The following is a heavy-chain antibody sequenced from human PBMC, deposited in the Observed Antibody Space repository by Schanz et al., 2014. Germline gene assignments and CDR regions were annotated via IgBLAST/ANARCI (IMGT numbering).Heavy chain of an antibody. D-gene: IGHD6-13*01. V-gene: IGHV1-69*02. CDR3: ASSGAGYSSSWDFDY. Sequence: QVQLVQSGAEVKKPGSSVKVSCKASGYTFTSDSMHWVRQAPGQGLEWMGRIIPILGIANYAQKFQGRVTITADKSTFTAYMELRSLRSDDTAVYYCASSGAGYSSSWDFDYWGQGSLVTVSS. CDR1: GYTFTSDS. CDR2: IIPILGIA. J-gene: IGHJ4*02.